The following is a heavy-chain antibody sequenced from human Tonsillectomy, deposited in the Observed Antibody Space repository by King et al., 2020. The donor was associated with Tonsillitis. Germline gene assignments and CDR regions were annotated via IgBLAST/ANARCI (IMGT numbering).Heavy chain of an antibody. J-gene: IGHJ3*02. CDR3: ARRPGVIVVVVAATPWAFDI. CDR1: GGSISNSSFY. V-gene: IGHV4-39*01. Sequence: LQLQESGPGLVKPSETLSLTCTVSGGSISNSSFYWGWIRQPPGKGLEWIGNIYYSGSTYYNPSLKSRVTISLDTSKNQFSLKLSSVTAADTAVYYCARRPGVIVVVVAATPWAFDIWGQGTMVTVSS. D-gene: IGHD2-15*01. CDR2: IYYSGST.